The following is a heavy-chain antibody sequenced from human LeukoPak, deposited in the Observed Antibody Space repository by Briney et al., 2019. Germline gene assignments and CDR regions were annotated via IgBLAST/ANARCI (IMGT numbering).Heavy chain of an antibody. Sequence: SVKVSCKASGGTFSSYAISWVRQAPGQGLEWMGGIIPIFGTANYAQKFQGRVTITTDESTSTAYMELSSLRSEDTAVYYCARGGHYYDSSGYIPLGYWGQGTLVTVSS. CDR1: GGTFSSYA. CDR2: IIPIFGTA. V-gene: IGHV1-69*05. J-gene: IGHJ4*02. D-gene: IGHD3-22*01. CDR3: ARGGHYYDSSGYIPLGY.